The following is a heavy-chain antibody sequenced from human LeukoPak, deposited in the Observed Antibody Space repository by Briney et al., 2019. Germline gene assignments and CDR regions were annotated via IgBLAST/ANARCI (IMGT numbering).Heavy chain of an antibody. Sequence: ASVKVSCKASGYNFTSYYMHWVRQAPGQGLEWMGIINPSGGSTSYAQKFQGRVTMTRDTSTSTVYMELSSLRSEDTAVYYCAGGREWLFDLDYYGMDVWGQGTTVTVSS. CDR2: INPSGGST. CDR1: GYNFTSYY. J-gene: IGHJ6*02. CDR3: AGGREWLFDLDYYGMDV. V-gene: IGHV1-46*01. D-gene: IGHD5-12*01.